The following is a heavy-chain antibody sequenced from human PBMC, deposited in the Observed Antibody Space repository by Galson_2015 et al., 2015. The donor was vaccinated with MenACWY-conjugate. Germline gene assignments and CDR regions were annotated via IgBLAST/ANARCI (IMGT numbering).Heavy chain of an antibody. CDR2: IYYSGST. D-gene: IGHD2-2*01. J-gene: IGHJ3*02. V-gene: IGHV4-59*08. CDR3: ARHDRTAPARSGAFDI. CDR1: GGSISSYY. Sequence: SETLSLTCTVSGGSISSYYWSWIRQPPGKGLEWIGCIYYSGSTNYNPSLKSRVTISVDTSKNQFSLNLSSVTAADTAMYYCARHDRTAPARSGAFDIWGRGTMVTVSS.